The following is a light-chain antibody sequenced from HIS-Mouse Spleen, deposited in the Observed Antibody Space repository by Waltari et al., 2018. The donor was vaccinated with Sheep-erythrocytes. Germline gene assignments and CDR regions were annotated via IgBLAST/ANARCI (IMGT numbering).Light chain of an antibody. V-gene: IGKV4-1*01. CDR2: WAS. CDR3: QQYYSTPWT. J-gene: IGKJ1*01. Sequence: DIVMTQSPDSLAVSLGQRATIHCKSSQSDLYSSNNKNYLAWYQQKPGQPPKLLIYWASTRESGVPDRFSGSGSGTDFTLTISSMQAEDVAVYYCQQYYSTPWTFGQGTKVEIK. CDR1: QSDLYSSNNKNY.